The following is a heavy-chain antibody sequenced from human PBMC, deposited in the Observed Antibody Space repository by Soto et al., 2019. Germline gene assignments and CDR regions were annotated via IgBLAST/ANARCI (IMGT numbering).Heavy chain of an antibody. V-gene: IGHV3-48*01. Sequence: GGSLRLSCAASGFNFSSYSMNWVRQAPGKGLEWVSYISSSSSTIYYADSVKGRFTISRDNAKNSLYLQMNSLRAEDTAVYYCARRVGLANFDYWGQGTLVTVSS. CDR2: ISSSSSTI. CDR3: ARRVGLANFDY. J-gene: IGHJ4*02. D-gene: IGHD1-26*01. CDR1: GFNFSSYS.